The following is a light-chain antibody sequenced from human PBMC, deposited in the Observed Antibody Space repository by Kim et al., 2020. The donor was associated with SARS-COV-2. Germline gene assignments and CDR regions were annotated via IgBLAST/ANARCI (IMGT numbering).Light chain of an antibody. V-gene: IGKV1-27*01. CDR2: ASS. CDR1: RGISNY. Sequence: ASVGNRVTITCRASRGISNYLAWYQQRPGKVPNLLIYASSTLQSGVPSRFSGSGSGTDFTLTISSLQPEDVATYYCQKYNSAPLTIGPGTKVDIK. CDR3: QKYNSAPLT. J-gene: IGKJ3*01.